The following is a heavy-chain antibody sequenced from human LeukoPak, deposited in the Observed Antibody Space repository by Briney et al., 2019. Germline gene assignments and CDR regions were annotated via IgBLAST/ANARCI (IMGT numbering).Heavy chain of an antibody. V-gene: IGHV3-53*01. CDR3: ARVPTYYDT. CDR2: IDSGGST. Sequence: GGSLRLSCAASGFTFSSYAMSWVRQGPGQGLEWVSVIDSGGSTYYADSVKGRFTISRDKSMNTLYLQMNSLRAEDTAVYYCARVPTYYDTWGQGSLVTVSS. CDR1: GFTFSSYA. D-gene: IGHD3-9*01. J-gene: IGHJ5*02.